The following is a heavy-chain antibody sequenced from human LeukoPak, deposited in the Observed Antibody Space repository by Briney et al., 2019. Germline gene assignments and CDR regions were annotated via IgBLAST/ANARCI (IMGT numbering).Heavy chain of an antibody. CDR2: LSAYNGNT. CDR1: GYTSTNYGIKYG. J-gene: IGHJ6*04. D-gene: IGHD3-22*01. Sequence: ASVKVSCKASGYTSTNYGIKYGISWVRQAPGQGLEWMGWLSAYNGNTNYAQKLQGRVTMTTDTSTSTASMELRSLTPDDTAVYYCARVLYYDSSGYYRMDVWGKGTTVTVSS. V-gene: IGHV1-18*01. CDR3: ARVLYYDSSGYYRMDV.